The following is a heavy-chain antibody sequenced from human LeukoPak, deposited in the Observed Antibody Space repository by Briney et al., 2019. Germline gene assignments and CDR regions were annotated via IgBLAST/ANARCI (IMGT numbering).Heavy chain of an antibody. D-gene: IGHD3-10*01. CDR1: GFTFSSYA. Sequence: GGSLRLSCAASGFTFSSYAMTWVRQAPGKGLEWVSAIGGSGGSTYYADSVKGRFTISGDNSMNTLYLQMNSLRAEDTAVYYCAKQSGGSGTYYYYWGQGTLVTVSS. V-gene: IGHV3-23*01. CDR3: AKQSGGSGTYYYY. J-gene: IGHJ4*02. CDR2: IGGSGGST.